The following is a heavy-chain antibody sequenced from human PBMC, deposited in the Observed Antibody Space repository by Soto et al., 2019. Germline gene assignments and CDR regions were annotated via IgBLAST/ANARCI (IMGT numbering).Heavy chain of an antibody. V-gene: IGHV4-4*02. CDR1: GGSISSSNW. Sequence: QVQLQESGPGLVKPSGTLSLTCAVSGGSISSSNWWSWARQPPGKGLEWIGEIYHSGSTNCNPSLKSRVTISVAKSKNQCSLKLRSVTAADTAVYYGARGGFGQWLVYYFDYCGQGTLVTVSS. J-gene: IGHJ4*02. CDR2: IYHSGST. D-gene: IGHD6-19*01. CDR3: ARGGFGQWLVYYFDY.